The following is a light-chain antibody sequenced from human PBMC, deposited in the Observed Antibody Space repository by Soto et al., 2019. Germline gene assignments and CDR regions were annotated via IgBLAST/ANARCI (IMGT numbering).Light chain of an antibody. Sequence: DIQLTQSPSFLSASVGDRVTITCRASQDISSYLAWYQQRPGKVPRFLTHSASTLQSGVPSRFSGTGSATTFTLTISSLQPEDIATYYCQQLNRFPRTFGQGTKVEV. CDR3: QQLNRFPRT. CDR2: SAS. V-gene: IGKV1-9*01. J-gene: IGKJ1*01. CDR1: QDISSY.